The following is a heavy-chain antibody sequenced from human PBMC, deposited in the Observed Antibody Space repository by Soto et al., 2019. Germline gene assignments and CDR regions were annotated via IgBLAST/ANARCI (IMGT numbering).Heavy chain of an antibody. V-gene: IGHV3-21*01. J-gene: IGHJ2*01. CDR3: ARDQVAGTRYFDL. Sequence: EVQLVESEGGLVKPGGSLRLSCAASGFTFSSYSMNWVRQAPGKGLEWVSSISSSSSYIYYADSVKGRFTISRDNAKNSLYLQMNSLRAEDTAVYYCARDQVAGTRYFDLWGRGTLVTVSS. D-gene: IGHD6-19*01. CDR2: ISSSSSYI. CDR1: GFTFSSYS.